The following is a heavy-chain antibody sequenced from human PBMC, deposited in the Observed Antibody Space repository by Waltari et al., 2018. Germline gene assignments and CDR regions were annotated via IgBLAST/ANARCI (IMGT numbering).Heavy chain of an antibody. V-gene: IGHV1-18*01. J-gene: IGHJ3*02. CDR3: ASKGPRTTSDDAFDI. Sequence: QVQLVQSGAEVKKPGASVKVSCKASGYTFSDYGIRWVRQAPGQGLEWLGWIGRWGSGWIGGNNGHTNHAQKGQGRGTITADESTSTAYMELSSLRSEDTAVYYCASKGPRTTSDDAFDIWGQGTMVTVSS. CDR1: GYTFSDYG. CDR2: IGGNNGHT. D-gene: IGHD1-1*01.